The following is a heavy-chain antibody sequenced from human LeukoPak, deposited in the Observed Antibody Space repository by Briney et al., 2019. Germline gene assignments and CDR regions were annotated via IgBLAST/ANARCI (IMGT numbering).Heavy chain of an antibody. CDR3: ARDSPIVVVPAAMLGNDIVATIYAFDI. V-gene: IGHV4-34*01. J-gene: IGHJ3*02. Sequence: SETLSLTCGVYGGSFSGCYWSWIRQPPGKGLEWIGEINHSGSTNYNPSLKSRVTISVDTSKNQFSLKLSSVTAADTAVYYCARDSPIVVVPAAMLGNDIVATIYAFDIWGQGTMVTVSS. CDR1: GGSFSGCY. CDR2: INHSGST. D-gene: IGHD2-2*01.